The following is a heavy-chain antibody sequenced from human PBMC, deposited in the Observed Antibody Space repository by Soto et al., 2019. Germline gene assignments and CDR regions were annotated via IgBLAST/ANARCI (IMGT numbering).Heavy chain of an antibody. CDR3: ARGGQLEHLKNWFDP. J-gene: IGHJ5*02. Sequence: NPSETLSLTCAVYGGSFSGYYWSWIRQPPGKGLEWIGEINHSGSTNYNPSLKSRVTISVDTSKNQFSLKLSSVTAADTAVYYCARGGQLEHLKNWFDPWGQGTLVTVSS. CDR2: INHSGST. V-gene: IGHV4-34*01. D-gene: IGHD1-1*01. CDR1: GGSFSGYY.